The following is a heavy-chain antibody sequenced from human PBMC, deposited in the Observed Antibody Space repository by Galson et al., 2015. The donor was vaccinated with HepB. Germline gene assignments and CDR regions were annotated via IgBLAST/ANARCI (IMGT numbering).Heavy chain of an antibody. J-gene: IGHJ5*02. D-gene: IGHD1-20*01. V-gene: IGHV3-30*18. CDR2: ISYDGSNK. CDR1: GFTFSSYG. Sequence: SLRLSCAASGFTFSSYGMHWVRQAPGKGLEWVAVISYDGSNKYYADSVKGRFTISRDNSKNTLYLQMNSLRAEDTAVYYCAKGGLTGTRGWFDPWGQGTLVTVSS. CDR3: AKGGLTGTRGWFDP.